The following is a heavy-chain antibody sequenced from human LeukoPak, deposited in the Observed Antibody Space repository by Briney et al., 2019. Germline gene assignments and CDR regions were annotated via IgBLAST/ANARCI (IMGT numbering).Heavy chain of an antibody. CDR1: GYTFTSYG. J-gene: IGHJ4*02. V-gene: IGHV1-18*01. D-gene: IGHD6-13*01. CDR2: ISAYNGNT. CDR3: ARGSSWSTKGGYPYYFDY. Sequence: ASVKVSCKASGYTFTSYGISWVRQAPGQGLEWMGWISAYNGNTNYAQKLQGRVTMTTDTSTSTAYMELRSLRSDDTAVYYCARGSSWSTKGGYPYYFDYWGQGTLVTVSP.